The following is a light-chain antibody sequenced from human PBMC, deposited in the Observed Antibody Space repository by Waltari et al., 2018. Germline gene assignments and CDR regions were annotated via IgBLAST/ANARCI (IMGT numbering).Light chain of an antibody. J-gene: IGKJ2*01. Sequence: DIQMTQSPSTLSASVGDRVTITCRASQNISSWLAWYQQKPGKAPKRLIYKASNLESGVPSRFSGTGSATEFTLTISSLQPDDFAAYYCLEYTAYSHTFGQGTKLDIK. CDR2: KAS. CDR1: QNISSW. CDR3: LEYTAYSHT. V-gene: IGKV1-5*03.